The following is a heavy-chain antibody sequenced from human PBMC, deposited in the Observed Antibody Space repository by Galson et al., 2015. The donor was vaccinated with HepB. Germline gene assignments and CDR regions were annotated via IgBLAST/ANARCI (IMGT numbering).Heavy chain of an antibody. V-gene: IGHV3-30*03. CDR2: IAYDGSDK. D-gene: IGHD5-18*01. CDR3: ARQYSSYFFDS. J-gene: IGHJ4*02. CDR1: GFILSSYG. Sequence: SLRLSCAASGFILSSYGMHWVRQAPGKGLEWVAVIAYDGSDKYYTDSVKGRFTISRDTSKNTLYLQMNSLRADDTALYYCARQYSSYFFDSWGQGTLVTVSS.